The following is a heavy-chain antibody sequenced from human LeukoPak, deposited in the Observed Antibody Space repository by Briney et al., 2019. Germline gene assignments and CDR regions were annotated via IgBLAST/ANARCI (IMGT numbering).Heavy chain of an antibody. J-gene: IGHJ4*02. Sequence: PSETLSLTCTVSGGSISSSSYYWTWIRQPPGKGLEWIGYVYYSGTTNYNPSLKSRVTISVDTSKNQFSLKLSSVTAADTAVYYCAAAELGGIYSSSWRFDYWGQGTLVTVSS. D-gene: IGHD6-13*01. V-gene: IGHV4-61*01. CDR2: VYYSGTT. CDR3: AAAELGGIYSSSWRFDY. CDR1: GGSISSSSYY.